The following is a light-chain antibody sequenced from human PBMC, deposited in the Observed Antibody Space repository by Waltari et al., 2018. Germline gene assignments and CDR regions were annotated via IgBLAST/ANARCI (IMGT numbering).Light chain of an antibody. CDR2: DVS. CDR1: SSDVGNFNL. Sequence: QSALTQPASVSGSPGQSITISCTGTSSDVGNFNLVSWYQQHPGKVPKLIIYDVSNRPSGVSNHFSGSKSGNTASLTISGLRAEDEADYYCCSYAGSRTYVFGTGTKVTVL. CDR3: CSYAGSRTYV. J-gene: IGLJ1*01. V-gene: IGLV2-23*02.